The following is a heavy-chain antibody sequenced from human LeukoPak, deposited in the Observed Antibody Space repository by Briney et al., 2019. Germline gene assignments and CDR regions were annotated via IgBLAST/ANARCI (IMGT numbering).Heavy chain of an antibody. J-gene: IGHJ3*02. CDR2: LTHSSGYT. CDR3: AFDI. V-gene: IGHV3-23*01. Sequence: PGGSLRLSCAASGFTFSSYAMNWVRQAPGKGLEWISSLTHSSGYTYYAESVKGRFTISRDNSEDTAIYYCAKDIGDSTGYYSDAFDIWGHGTMVTVSS. CDR1: GFTFSSYA. D-gene: IGHD3-22*01.